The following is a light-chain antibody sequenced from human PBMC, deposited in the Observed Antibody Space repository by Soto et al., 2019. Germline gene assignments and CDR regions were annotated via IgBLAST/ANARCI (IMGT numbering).Light chain of an antibody. CDR1: YSNIGIND. CDR3: AAWDDSLNGPI. Sequence: QSVLTQPPSASGTPGQRVIVSCSGTYSNIGINDVHWNRQLSGSAPQILIYDTTERATGVPDRFSGSKSGTSASLAISGLQAEDEADYHCAAWDDSLNGPIFGGGTKVTVL. J-gene: IGLJ2*01. CDR2: DTT. V-gene: IGLV1-44*01.